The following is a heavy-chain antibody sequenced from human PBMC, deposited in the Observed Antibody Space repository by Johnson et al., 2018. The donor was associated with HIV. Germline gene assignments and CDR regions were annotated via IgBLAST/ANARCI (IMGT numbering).Heavy chain of an antibody. CDR3: AREGIWYCSGGSCYGAFDI. Sequence: VQPVESGGGLVQPGGSLKLSCAASGFTFSGSAMHWVRQASGKGLEWVGRIRSKANSYATAYAASVKGRFTISRDNSKNTLYLQMNSLRADDTAVYYCAREGIWYCSGGSCYGAFDIWGQGTMVTVSS. V-gene: IGHV3-73*02. CDR2: IRSKANSYAT. CDR1: GFTFSGSA. D-gene: IGHD2-15*01. J-gene: IGHJ3*02.